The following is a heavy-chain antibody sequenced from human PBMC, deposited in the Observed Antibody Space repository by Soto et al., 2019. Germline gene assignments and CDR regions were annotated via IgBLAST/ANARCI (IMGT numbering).Heavy chain of an antibody. J-gene: IGHJ6*02. Sequence: EVQLVETGGGLIQPGGSLRLSCLASGFSVTTNYIIWVRQPPGKGLEWVSTTFTGGSTHYADSVKGRFSISRDNSKNNVYLQMNNLRVEDTAAYYCAKKPPSSIQGWAFGMDVWGQGATVSVSS. D-gene: IGHD1-26*01. CDR1: GFSVTTNY. CDR2: TFTGGST. CDR3: AKKPPSSIQGWAFGMDV. V-gene: IGHV3-53*02.